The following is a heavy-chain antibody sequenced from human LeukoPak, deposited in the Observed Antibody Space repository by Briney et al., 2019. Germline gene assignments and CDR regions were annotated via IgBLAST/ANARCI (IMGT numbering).Heavy chain of an antibody. CDR2: IYHSGRT. Sequence: KPSETLSLTCAVYGGSFSGYSWSWIRQPPGKGLEWIGYIYHSGRTFCNPSLKSRVTISVDTSKNQISLEVTSVTAADTAVYYCARDGGYGHYDYWGRGTLVTVSS. D-gene: IGHD5-18*01. J-gene: IGHJ4*02. CDR1: GGSFSGYS. V-gene: IGHV4-30-2*01. CDR3: ARDGGYGHYDY.